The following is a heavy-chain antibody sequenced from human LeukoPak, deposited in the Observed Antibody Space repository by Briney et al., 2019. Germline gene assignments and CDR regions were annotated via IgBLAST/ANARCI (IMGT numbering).Heavy chain of an antibody. V-gene: IGHV3-23*01. CDR1: GFIFSTHP. J-gene: IGHJ4*02. Sequence: PGGSLRLSCAASGFIFSTHPMSWVRLAPGRGLEWVSLVSSGGGTTYYADFVKGRFTISRNNSMSTLSLQMRSLGVEDTAMYYCARGYCSGGSCNWGQFDSWGQGILVTVS. CDR2: VSSGGGTT. CDR3: ARGYCSGGSCNWGQFDS. D-gene: IGHD2-15*01.